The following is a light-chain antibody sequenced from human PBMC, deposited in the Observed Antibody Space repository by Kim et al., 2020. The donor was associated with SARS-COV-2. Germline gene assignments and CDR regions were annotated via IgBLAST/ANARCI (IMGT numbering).Light chain of an antibody. V-gene: IGLV3-1*01. CDR3: QAWDSSPLYV. J-gene: IGLJ1*01. CDR2: QDS. CDR1: KLGDKY. Sequence: SYELTQPPSVSVSPGQTASITCSGDKLGDKYACWYQQKPGQSPVLVIYQDSKRPSGIPERFSGSNSGNTATLTISGPQAMDEADYYCQAWDSSPLYVFGT.